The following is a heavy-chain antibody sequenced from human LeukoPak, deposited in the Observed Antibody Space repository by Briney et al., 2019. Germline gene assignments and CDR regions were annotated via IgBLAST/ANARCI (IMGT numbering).Heavy chain of an antibody. CDR3: ARDSARTDSFDY. D-gene: IGHD4-17*01. J-gene: IGHJ4*02. V-gene: IGHV6-1*01. Sequence: SQALPLTCAISGDSVSSSTATWNWIRQSPSRGLEWLGRAYYRSQWFNDYAASVKSRISIIPDTSKNQFSLQLNSVTPEDTAVYYCARDSARTDSFDYWAQGTLVTVSS. CDR2: AYYRSQWFN. CDR1: GDSVSSSTAT.